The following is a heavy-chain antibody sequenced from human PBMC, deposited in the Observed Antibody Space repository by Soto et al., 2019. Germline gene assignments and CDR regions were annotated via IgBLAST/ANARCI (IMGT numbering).Heavy chain of an antibody. CDR3: ARALYDFWSVHYFDY. J-gene: IGHJ4*02. Sequence: PSETLSLTCAVSGGSISSGGYYWSWIRQHPGKGLEWIGYIYYSGSTYYNPSLKSRVTISVDTSKNQFSLKLSSVTAADTAVYYCARALYDFWSVHYFDYWGQGTLVTVSS. V-gene: IGHV4-31*11. D-gene: IGHD3-3*01. CDR1: GGSISSGGYY. CDR2: IYYSGST.